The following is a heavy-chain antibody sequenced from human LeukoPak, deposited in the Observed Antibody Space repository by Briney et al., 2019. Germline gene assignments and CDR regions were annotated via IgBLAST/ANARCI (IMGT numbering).Heavy chain of an antibody. CDR1: GFTFSSYW. V-gene: IGHV3-74*01. Sequence: QPGGSLTLSSAASGFTFSSYWMHCVRQAPGKGLLWVSRINSDGRTTTYADSVRGRFTISRDNAKNTLYLQMNSLRAEDTAVYYCARECSSWFDYWGQGTLVSVSS. CDR2: INSDGRTT. CDR3: ARECSSWFDY. J-gene: IGHJ4*02. D-gene: IGHD6-13*01.